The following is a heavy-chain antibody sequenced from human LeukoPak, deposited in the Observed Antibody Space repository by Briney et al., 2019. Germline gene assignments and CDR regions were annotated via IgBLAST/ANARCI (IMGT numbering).Heavy chain of an antibody. Sequence: GGSLRLSCAASGFTFTSYYMHWVRQAPGKGLVWVSRISGDGSNTIYADSVKGRFTISRDNAKNTVYLQMNSLRAEDTAVYYCANGITGTRAFDYWGQGTLVTVSS. J-gene: IGHJ4*02. CDR1: GFTFTSYY. CDR2: ISGDGSNT. V-gene: IGHV3-74*01. D-gene: IGHD1-7*01. CDR3: ANGITGTRAFDY.